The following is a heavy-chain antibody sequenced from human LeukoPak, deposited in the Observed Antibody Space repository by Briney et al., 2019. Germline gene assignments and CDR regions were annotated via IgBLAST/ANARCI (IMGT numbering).Heavy chain of an antibody. CDR3: ARGSSRFDC. D-gene: IGHD6-13*01. V-gene: IGHV4-59*01. CDR1: GGSISSGY. CDR2: TSYSDST. Sequence: SETLSLTCTVSGGSISSGYWSWIRQPPGKGLEWIGYTSYSDSTRYSPSLKSRVTMSIDTSMNQFSLKVTSVTAADTAVYCCARGSSRFDCWGQGTLVTVSS. J-gene: IGHJ4*02.